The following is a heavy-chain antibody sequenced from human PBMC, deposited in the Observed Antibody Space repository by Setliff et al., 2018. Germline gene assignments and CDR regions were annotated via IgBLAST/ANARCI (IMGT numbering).Heavy chain of an antibody. CDR1: GYSFTNYW. Sequence: PGESLKISCQASGYSFTNYWIGWVRQTPGKGLEWMGFISPGDSDTRYGASFRGQVTISADRSLITAYLQWSSLKPSDTAMYFCARQFSGDPFDYWGQGTLVTVSS. CDR3: ARQFSGDPFDY. D-gene: IGHD7-27*01. CDR2: ISPGDSDT. V-gene: IGHV5-51*01. J-gene: IGHJ4*02.